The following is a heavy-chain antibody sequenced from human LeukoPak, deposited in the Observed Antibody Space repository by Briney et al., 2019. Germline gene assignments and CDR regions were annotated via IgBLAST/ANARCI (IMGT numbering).Heavy chain of an antibody. CDR3: ARVHRYYFDY. CDR2: INHSGST. Sequence: PSETLSLTCAVYGGSFSGYYWSWIRQAPGKGLEWIREINHSGSTNYNPSLKSRVTISVDTSKNQFSLKLSSVTAADTAVYYCARVHRYYFDYWGQGTLVTVSS. CDR1: GGSFSGYY. J-gene: IGHJ4*02. V-gene: IGHV4-34*01.